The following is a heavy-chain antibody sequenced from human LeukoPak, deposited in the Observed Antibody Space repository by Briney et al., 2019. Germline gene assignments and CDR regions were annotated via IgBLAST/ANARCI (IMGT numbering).Heavy chain of an antibody. J-gene: IGHJ4*02. Sequence: KTSRTLSLTCAVSGGSISSGGYSWSWIRQPPGKGLEWIGYIYHSGSTYYNPSLKSRVTISVDRSKNQFSLKLSSVTAADTAVYYCARRYCSGGSCYFDYWGQGTLVTVSS. CDR2: IYHSGST. CDR3: ARRYCSGGSCYFDY. V-gene: IGHV4-30-2*01. D-gene: IGHD2-15*01. CDR1: GGSISSGGYS.